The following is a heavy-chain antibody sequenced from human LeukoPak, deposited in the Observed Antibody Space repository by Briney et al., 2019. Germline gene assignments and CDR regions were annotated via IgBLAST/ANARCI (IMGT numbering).Heavy chain of an antibody. D-gene: IGHD4-23*01. V-gene: IGHV4-59*01. CDR1: GGSIRSYY. J-gene: IGHJ6*03. Sequence: SETMSLTCTVSGGSIRSYYWSWIRQPPGKGLEWIGYIYYSGNTNYNPSLKSRVTISVDTSKNQFSLKLNSVTAADTAVYYCARTDYGGNPGVPGYYHMGVWGKGTTVTVSS. CDR2: IYYSGNT. CDR3: ARTDYGGNPGVPGYYHMGV.